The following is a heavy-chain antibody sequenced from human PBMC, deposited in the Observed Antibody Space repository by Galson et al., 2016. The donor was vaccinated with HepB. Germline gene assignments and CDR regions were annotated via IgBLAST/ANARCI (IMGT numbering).Heavy chain of an antibody. CDR1: GDSVINDKYY. V-gene: IGHV4-61*01. CDR2: IYDTGST. D-gene: IGHD2-2*03. J-gene: IGHJ5*02. Sequence: LSLTCFVSGDSVINDKYYWSWFRQPPGKGLEWIGFIYDTGSTSYSPSLKSRLFISIDTSKNQFSLKLTSVTAADTAVYYCAKGSGYPWGRGTLVTVSS. CDR3: AKGSGYP.